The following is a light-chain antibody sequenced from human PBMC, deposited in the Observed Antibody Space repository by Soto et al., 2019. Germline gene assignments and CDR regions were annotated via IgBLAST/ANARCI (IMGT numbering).Light chain of an antibody. J-gene: IGLJ1*01. CDR2: EVS. V-gene: IGLV2-8*01. CDR3: SSYGGSTV. CDR1: ISDVGGYNY. Sequence: QSALTQPPSASGSPGQSVAISCTGTISDVGGYNYVSWYQQHPGKAPKLVIYEVSKRPSGVPDRFSGSKSGNTASLTVSGLQAEDEADYYCSSYGGSTVFGTGTKVNVL.